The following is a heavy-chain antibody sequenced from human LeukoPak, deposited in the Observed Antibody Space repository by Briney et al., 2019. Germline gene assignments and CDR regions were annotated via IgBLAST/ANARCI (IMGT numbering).Heavy chain of an antibody. Sequence: SETLSLTCTVSGGSISSYYWSWIRQPPGKGLEWIGYIYYSGSTNYNPSLKSRVTISVDTSKNQFSLKLSSVTAADTAVYYCARGVVVTGWFDPWGQGTLVTVSS. CDR1: GGSISSYY. CDR2: IYYSGST. CDR3: ARGVVVTGWFDP. J-gene: IGHJ5*02. V-gene: IGHV4-59*01. D-gene: IGHD2-21*02.